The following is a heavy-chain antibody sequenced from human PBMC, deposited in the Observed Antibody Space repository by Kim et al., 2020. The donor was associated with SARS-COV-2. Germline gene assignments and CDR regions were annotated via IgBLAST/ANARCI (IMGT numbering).Heavy chain of an antibody. CDR2: IYYSGST. Sequence: SETLSLTCTVSGGSISSGGYYWSWIRQHPGKGLEWIGYIYYSGSTYYNPSLKSRVTISVDTSKNQFSLKLSSVTAADTAVYYCARVCLRSYYGDLYFDYWGQGTLVTVSS. CDR1: GGSISSGGYY. CDR3: ARVCLRSYYGDLYFDY. V-gene: IGHV4-31*03. J-gene: IGHJ4*02. D-gene: IGHD4-17*01.